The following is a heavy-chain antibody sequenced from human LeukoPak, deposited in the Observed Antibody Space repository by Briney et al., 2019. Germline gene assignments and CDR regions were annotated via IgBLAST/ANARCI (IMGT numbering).Heavy chain of an antibody. D-gene: IGHD4/OR15-4a*01. Sequence: GGSLRLSCAASGFTFSSHWMHWVRQAPGEGLVWVSGINGDRSRTTYADADSVKGRFTISRDNAKNTLYLQMNSLRAEDTAVYYCARGGATYVLDWGQGTLVTVSS. V-gene: IGHV3-74*03. CDR1: GFTFSSHW. CDR3: ARGGATYVLD. CDR2: INGDRSRT. J-gene: IGHJ4*02.